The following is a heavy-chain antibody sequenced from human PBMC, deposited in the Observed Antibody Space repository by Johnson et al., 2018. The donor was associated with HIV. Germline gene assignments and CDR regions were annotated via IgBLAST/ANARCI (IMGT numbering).Heavy chain of an antibody. J-gene: IGHJ3*02. CDR3: ARGTLAAFDI. Sequence: EVQLVESGGGLVQPGGSLRLSCAASGFTFSRYWMSWVRQAPGKGLEWVANIKQDGSENYYVDSVKGRFTISRDNAKNSVYLQMNRLRAEDTAVYYCARGTLAAFDIWGQGTMVTVSS. D-gene: IGHD2-2*01. CDR1: GFTFSRYW. V-gene: IGHV3-7*05. CDR2: IKQDGSEN.